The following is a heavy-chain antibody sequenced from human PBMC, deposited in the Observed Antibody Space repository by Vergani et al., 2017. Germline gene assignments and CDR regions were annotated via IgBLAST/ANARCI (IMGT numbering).Heavy chain of an antibody. V-gene: IGHV4-38-2*01. CDR2: IYHSGST. D-gene: IGHD2-2*01. J-gene: IGHJ4*02. CDR3: ARRIDPPAAGGSFDY. CDR1: GYYISSGYS. Sequence: QVQLQESGPGLVKPSETLSLTCAVSGYYISSGYSWGWIRQPPGKGLEWIGNIYHSGSTYYNPSLKSPVTISVDTSKNQFSLKVSSVTAADTAMYYCARRIDPPAAGGSFDYWGQGSLVTVSS.